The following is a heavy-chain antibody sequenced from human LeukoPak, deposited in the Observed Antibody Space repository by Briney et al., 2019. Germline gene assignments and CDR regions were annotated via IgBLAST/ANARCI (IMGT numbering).Heavy chain of an antibody. D-gene: IGHD4-11*01. CDR1: GYTFTGYY. Sequence: ASVKVSCKASGYTFTGYYMHWVRQAPGQGLEWMGWINPNSGGTNYAQKFQGRVTMTRDTSISTAYMELSRLRSDDTAVYYCARVSFWANHDYSEDWGQGTLVTVSS. CDR2: INPNSGGT. CDR3: ARVSFWANHDYSED. J-gene: IGHJ4*02. V-gene: IGHV1-2*02.